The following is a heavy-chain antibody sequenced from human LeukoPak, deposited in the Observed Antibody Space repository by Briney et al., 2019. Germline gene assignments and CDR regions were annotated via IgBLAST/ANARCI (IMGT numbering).Heavy chain of an antibody. Sequence: ASVKVSCKASGYTFTSYYMHWVRQATGQGLEWMGIINPSGGSTSYARKFQGRVTMTRDTSTSTVYMELSSLSSEDTAVYYCARGRGVVVSGATHRGYYYSMDVWGQGTTVTVSS. CDR3: ARGRGVVVSGATHRGYYYSMDV. D-gene: IGHD2-2*01. V-gene: IGHV1-46*01. CDR1: GYTFTSYY. CDR2: INPSGGST. J-gene: IGHJ6*02.